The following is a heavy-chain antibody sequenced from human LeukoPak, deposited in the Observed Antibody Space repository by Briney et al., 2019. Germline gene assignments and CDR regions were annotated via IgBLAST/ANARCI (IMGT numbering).Heavy chain of an antibody. D-gene: IGHD2-15*01. CDR1: GFTFSIYA. CDR3: AKGRCSGGSCYGRGLDY. V-gene: IGHV3-23*01. J-gene: IGHJ4*02. CDR2: ISGTGGST. Sequence: GGSLRLSCAASGFTFSIYAMSWVRQAPGKGLEWVSGISGTGGSTYYADSVKGRFTISRDNSKNTVYLQMNSLNAEDTAVYYCAKGRCSGGSCYGRGLDYWGQGTLVTVSS.